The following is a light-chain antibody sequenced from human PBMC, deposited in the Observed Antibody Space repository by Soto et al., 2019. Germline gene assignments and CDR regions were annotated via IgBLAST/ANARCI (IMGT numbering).Light chain of an antibody. V-gene: IGKV1-8*01. CDR2: AAS. J-gene: IGKJ5*01. Sequence: AIRMTQSPSSLSASTGDRVTITCRASQGISSYLAWYQQKPGKAPKLLIYAASTLQSGVASRFSGSGSGTDFALTIGCLQSEDFATYYCQQYSSYPITFGQGTRLEIK. CDR3: QQYSSYPIT. CDR1: QGISSY.